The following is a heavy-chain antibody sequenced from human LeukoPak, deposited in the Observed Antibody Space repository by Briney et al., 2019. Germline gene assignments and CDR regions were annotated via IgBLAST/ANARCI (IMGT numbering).Heavy chain of an antibody. CDR1: GGSISSYY. D-gene: IGHD2-15*01. CDR3: VRLHGRAPYY. CDR2: IYYSGST. V-gene: IGHV4-59*08. J-gene: IGHJ4*02. Sequence: SQTLSLTCTVSGGSISSYYSSCIRQPPARGLEWIGYIYYSGSTNYNPSLKSRVPISVDTSKSRFSLKLSSVTAADTAVYYCVRLHGRAPYYWGEGTLVTVSS.